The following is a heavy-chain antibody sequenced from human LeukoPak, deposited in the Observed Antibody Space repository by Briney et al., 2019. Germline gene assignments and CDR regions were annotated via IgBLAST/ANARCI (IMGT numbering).Heavy chain of an antibody. V-gene: IGHV4-59*01. J-gene: IGHJ6*02. CDR2: IYYSGST. Sequence: SETLSLTCTVSGGSISSYYWSWIRQPPGKGLEWIGYIYYSGSTNYNPSLKSRATISVDTSKNQFSLKLSSVTAADTAVYYCAKGGSPTYYYYGMDVWGQGTTVTVSS. CDR3: AKGGSPTYYYYGMDV. CDR1: GGSISSYY. D-gene: IGHD2-15*01.